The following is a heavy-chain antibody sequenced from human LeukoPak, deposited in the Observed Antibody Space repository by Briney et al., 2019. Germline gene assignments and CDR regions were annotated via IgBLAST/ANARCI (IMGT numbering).Heavy chain of an antibody. CDR1: GGSFSSYY. CDR2: INHSGST. V-gene: IGHV4-34*01. J-gene: IGHJ5*02. CDR3: AVGTYYYDSSGYPSAKYNWFDP. D-gene: IGHD3-22*01. Sequence: SETLSLTCAVYGGSFSSYYWSWIRQPPGKGLEWIGEINHSGSTNYNPSLKSRVTISVDTSKNQFSLKLSSVTAADTAVYYCAVGTYYYDSSGYPSAKYNWFDPWGQGTLVTVSS.